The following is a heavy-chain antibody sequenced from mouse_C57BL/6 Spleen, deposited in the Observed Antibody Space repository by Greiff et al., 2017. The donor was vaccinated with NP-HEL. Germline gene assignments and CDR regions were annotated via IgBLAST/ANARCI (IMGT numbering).Heavy chain of an antibody. Sequence: VQLQQSGPELVKPGASVKMSCKASGYTFTDYNMHWVKQSHGKSLEWIGYINPNNGGTSYNQKFKGKATLTVNKSSSTAYMELRSLTSEDSAVYYCATYDYDEEYYYAMDYWGQGTSVTVSS. J-gene: IGHJ4*01. CDR1: GYTFTDYN. D-gene: IGHD2-4*01. CDR3: ATYDYDEEYYYAMDY. CDR2: INPNNGGT. V-gene: IGHV1-22*01.